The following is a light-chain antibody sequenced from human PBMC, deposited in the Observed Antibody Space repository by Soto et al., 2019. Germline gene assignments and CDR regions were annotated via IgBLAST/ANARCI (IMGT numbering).Light chain of an antibody. Sequence: IQRTQSPSTLAASAGDRATITCRASQSVNTWVAWYQQKPGTAPKLLIYHASTLESGVPSRFSGSGSGTEFTLTISSTQPDDFATYYCQQYNSYSFGQGTKVDIK. CDR1: QSVNTW. CDR2: HAS. CDR3: QQYNSYS. J-gene: IGKJ1*01. V-gene: IGKV1-5*01.